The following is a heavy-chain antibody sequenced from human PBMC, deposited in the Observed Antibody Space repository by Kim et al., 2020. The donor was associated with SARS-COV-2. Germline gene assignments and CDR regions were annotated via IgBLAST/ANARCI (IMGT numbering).Heavy chain of an antibody. CDR1: GFTVSSNY. Sequence: GGSLRLSCAASGFTVSSNYMSWVRQAPGKGLEWVSVIYSGGSTYYADSVKGRFTISRDNSKNTLYLQMNSLRAEDTAVYYCARSYYYDSSGSYFDYWGQGTLVTVSS. J-gene: IGHJ4*02. CDR2: IYSGGST. CDR3: ARSYYYDSSGSYFDY. D-gene: IGHD3-22*01. V-gene: IGHV3-53*01.